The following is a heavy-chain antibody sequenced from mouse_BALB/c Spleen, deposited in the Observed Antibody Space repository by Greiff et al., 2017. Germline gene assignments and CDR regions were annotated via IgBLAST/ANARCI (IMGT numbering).Heavy chain of an antibody. J-gene: IGHJ1*01. CDR3: ARVHYYGYWYFDV. Sequence: VQLKQSGAELVKPGASVKLSCTASGFNIKDTYMHWVKQRPEQGLEWIGRIDPANGNTKYDPKFQGKATITADTSSNTAYLQLSSLTSEDTAVYYCARVHYYGYWYFDVWGAGTTVTVSS. CDR2: IDPANGNT. CDR1: GFNIKDTY. V-gene: IGHV14-3*02. D-gene: IGHD1-2*01.